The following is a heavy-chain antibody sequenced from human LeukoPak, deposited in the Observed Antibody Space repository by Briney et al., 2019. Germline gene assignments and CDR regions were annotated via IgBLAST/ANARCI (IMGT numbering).Heavy chain of an antibody. D-gene: IGHD2-2*01. CDR3: ARGTTRLCPDY. Sequence: SETLSLTCAVSGYFISSGYYWGWIRQPPGKGLEWIGSFYHGVGTYYNPSLKSRVTMSADTSKNQFSLKLSSVTAADTAVYYCARGTTRLCPDYWGQGTLVTVSS. CDR2: FYHGVGT. J-gene: IGHJ4*02. V-gene: IGHV4-38-2*01. CDR1: GYFISSGYY.